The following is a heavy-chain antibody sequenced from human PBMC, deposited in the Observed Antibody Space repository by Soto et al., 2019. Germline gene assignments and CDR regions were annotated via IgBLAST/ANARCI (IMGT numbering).Heavy chain of an antibody. V-gene: IGHV4-59*01. CDR3: ARLYGLDAFDI. CDR1: GGSTSSYY. J-gene: IGHJ3*02. CDR2: IYYSGST. D-gene: IGHD4-17*01. Sequence: KPSETLSLTCTVSGGSTSSYYWSWIRQPPGKGLEWIGYIYYSGSTNYNPSLKSRVTISVDTSKNQFSLKLSSVTAADTAVYYCARLYGLDAFDIWGQGTMVTVS.